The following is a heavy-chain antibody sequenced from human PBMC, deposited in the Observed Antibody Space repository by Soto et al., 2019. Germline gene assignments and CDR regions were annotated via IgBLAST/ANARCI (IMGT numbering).Heavy chain of an antibody. J-gene: IGHJ3*02. V-gene: IGHV4-30-4*02. CDR3: ARGGYYDSSGPRGAFDI. CDR1: GGSLSSGAYY. D-gene: IGHD3-22*01. CDR2: TYYSGST. Sequence: PSETLALTFTVSGGSLSSGAYYWSWIRQPPGKGLEWIGYTYYSGSTYYNPSLKSRVTISVDTSKNQFSLKLSSVTAADTAVYYCARGGYYDSSGPRGAFDIWGQGTMVTVSS.